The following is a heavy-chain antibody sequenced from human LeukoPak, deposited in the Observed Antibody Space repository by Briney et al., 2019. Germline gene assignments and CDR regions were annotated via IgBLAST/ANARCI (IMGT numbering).Heavy chain of an antibody. CDR1: GFTFSSYS. CDR3: AREEADVGTFDY. CDR2: ISSSSRYI. D-gene: IGHD1-26*01. V-gene: IGHV3-21*01. Sequence: GGSLRLSCAASGFTFSSYSMNWVRQAPGKGLECVSSISSSSRYIYYADSLKGRFTISRDNAKNSLYLQMNSLRAEDTAVYYCAREEADVGTFDYWGQGTLVTVSS. J-gene: IGHJ4*02.